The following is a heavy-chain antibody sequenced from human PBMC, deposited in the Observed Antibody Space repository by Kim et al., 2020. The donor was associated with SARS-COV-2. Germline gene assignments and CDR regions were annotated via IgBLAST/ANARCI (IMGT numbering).Heavy chain of an antibody. CDR1: GLTFSSYG. D-gene: IGHD2-2*01. V-gene: IGHV3-33*06. CDR2: IWYDGSNK. CDR3: AKGPLASIHLDAFGI. Sequence: GGSLRLSCAASGLTFSSYGMHWVRQAPGKGLEWVAVIWYDGSNKYYADSVKGRFTISRDNSKNTLYLQMNSLRAEGTAVYYCAKGPLASIHLDAFGIWCQSTVLTV. J-gene: IGHJ3*02.